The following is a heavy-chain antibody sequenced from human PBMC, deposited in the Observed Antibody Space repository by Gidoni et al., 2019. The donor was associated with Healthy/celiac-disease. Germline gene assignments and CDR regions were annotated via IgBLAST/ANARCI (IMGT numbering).Heavy chain of an antibody. CDR2: ISGSGGST. CDR1: GFTFSSYA. CDR3: ANTLYDFWSGYTYYYYGMDV. V-gene: IGHV3-23*01. Sequence: EVQLLESGGGLVQPGGSLRLSCAASGFTFSSYAMGWVRQAPGKGLEWVSAISGSGGSTYYADSVKGRFTISRDNSKNTLYLQMNSLRAEDTAVYYCANTLYDFWSGYTYYYYGMDVWGQGTTVTVSS. J-gene: IGHJ6*02. D-gene: IGHD3-3*01.